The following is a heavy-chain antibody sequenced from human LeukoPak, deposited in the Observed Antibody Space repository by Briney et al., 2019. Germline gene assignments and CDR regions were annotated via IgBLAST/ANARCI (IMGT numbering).Heavy chain of an antibody. CDR1: GDSISTGNYY. D-gene: IGHD6-13*01. V-gene: IGHV4-61*02. CDR2: IYTSVYT. Sequence: SQTLSLTCSVSGDSISTGNYYWSSIRQPAGKGLEWIGRIYTSVYTNYNPSLTSRVTISVDTSKNHFSLKLSSVTAADTAVYYCASHPWDSSTFYHSDYWGQGTLVTVSS. CDR3: ASHPWDSSTFYHSDY. J-gene: IGHJ4*02.